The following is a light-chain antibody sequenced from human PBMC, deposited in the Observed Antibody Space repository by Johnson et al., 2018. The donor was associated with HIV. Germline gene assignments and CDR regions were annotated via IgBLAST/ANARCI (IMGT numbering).Light chain of an antibody. CDR1: SSNIGNNY. CDR3: GTWDSILSAGFYC. J-gene: IGLJ1*01. V-gene: IGLV1-51*01. CDR2: DNN. Sequence: QSVLTQPPSVSAAPGQKVTISCSGSSSNIGNNYVSWYQQLPGTAPTLLIYDNNKRPSGIPDRFSGSKSGTSATLGITGLQTGDEADYYCGTWDSILSAGFYCFGTGTKVTVL.